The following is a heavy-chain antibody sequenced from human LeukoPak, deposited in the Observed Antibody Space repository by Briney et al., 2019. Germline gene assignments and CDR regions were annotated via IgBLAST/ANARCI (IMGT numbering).Heavy chain of an antibody. D-gene: IGHD6-13*01. Sequence: SETLSLTCAVYGGSFSGYYWSWIRQPPGKGLEWIGEINHSGSTNYNPSLKSRVTISVDRSKNQFSLKLSSVTAADTAVYYCARGGSSSWYPEYFQHWGQGTLVTVSS. CDR3: ARGGSSSWYPEYFQH. CDR2: INHSGST. V-gene: IGHV4-34*01. CDR1: GGSFSGYY. J-gene: IGHJ1*01.